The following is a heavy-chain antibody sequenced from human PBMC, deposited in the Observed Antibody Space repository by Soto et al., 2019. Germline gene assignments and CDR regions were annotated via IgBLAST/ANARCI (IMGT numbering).Heavy chain of an antibody. CDR1: GFSFSDYG. CDR2: IWYDGTNE. Sequence: QVQLVESGGGVVQSGRSLRLSCAASGFSFSDYGMHWVRQAPGRGLECIAVIWYDGTNEQYADSVKGRFTISRDNSKNTLYLQMNSLRAEDTAIYYCARGRIEDSSRDDAFDMWGQGTMVTVSS. D-gene: IGHD3-22*01. V-gene: IGHV3-33*01. J-gene: IGHJ3*02. CDR3: ARGRIEDSSRDDAFDM.